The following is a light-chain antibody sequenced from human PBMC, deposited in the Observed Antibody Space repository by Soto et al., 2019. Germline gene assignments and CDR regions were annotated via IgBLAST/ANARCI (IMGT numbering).Light chain of an antibody. CDR1: QVIRND. Sequence: DIQMTQSPSSLSASVGDRVTITCRASQVIRNDLGWYQQKPGKAPKRLIYAAYTLQSGVPPRFSGSGSGTEFTLTISSLQAEDIATYYCQQYDNLLLTFGGGTKVDIK. CDR3: QQYDNLLLT. CDR2: AAY. J-gene: IGKJ4*01. V-gene: IGKV1-17*01.